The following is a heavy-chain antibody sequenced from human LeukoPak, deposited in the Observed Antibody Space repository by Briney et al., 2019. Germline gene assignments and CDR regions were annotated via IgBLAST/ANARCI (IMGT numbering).Heavy chain of an antibody. Sequence: GGALRLSCAASGFTFDSYAMSWVRQAPGKGLVWVSRINSDGSSTSYADSVKGRFTISRDNTKNTLYLQMNSLRAEDTAVYYCVSVVSYYFDYWGQGTLVTVSS. V-gene: IGHV3-74*01. J-gene: IGHJ4*02. CDR3: VSVVSYYFDY. CDR1: GFTFDSYA. CDR2: INSDGSST. D-gene: IGHD4-23*01.